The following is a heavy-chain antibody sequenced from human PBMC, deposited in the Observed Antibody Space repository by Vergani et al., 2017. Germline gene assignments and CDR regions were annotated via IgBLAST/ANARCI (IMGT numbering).Heavy chain of an antibody. CDR2: IYYSGST. Sequence: QVQLQESGPGLVKPSETLSLTCTVSGGSISSYYWSWIRQPPGKGLEWIGYIYYSGSTNYTPSLKSRVTISVDTSKNQFSLKLSSVTAADTAVYYCARSSRWLQFDYFDYWGQGTLVTVSS. V-gene: IGHV4-59*01. D-gene: IGHD5-24*01. CDR1: GGSISSYY. CDR3: ARSSRWLQFDYFDY. J-gene: IGHJ4*02.